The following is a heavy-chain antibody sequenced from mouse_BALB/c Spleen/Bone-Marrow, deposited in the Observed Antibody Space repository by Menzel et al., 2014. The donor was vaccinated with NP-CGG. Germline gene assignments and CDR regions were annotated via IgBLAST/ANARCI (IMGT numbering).Heavy chain of an antibody. Sequence: DVKLVESGGGLVRPGGSLKLSCAASGFTFSSYGMSWVRQTPDKRLEMIATINVNGDTTYHPDSVKGRFTISRDNVKNTLYLQMSSLKSEDTAMYYCARGYDYSSWFAYWGQGTLVTVSA. J-gene: IGHJ3*01. D-gene: IGHD2-4*01. V-gene: IGHV5-6-3*01. CDR3: ARGYDYSSWFAY. CDR1: GFTFSSYG. CDR2: INVNGDTT.